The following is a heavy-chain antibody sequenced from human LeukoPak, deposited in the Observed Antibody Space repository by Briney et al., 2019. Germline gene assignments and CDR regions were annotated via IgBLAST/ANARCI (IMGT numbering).Heavy chain of an antibody. Sequence: SETLSLTCAVYGGSFSGYYWSWIRQPPGKGLEWIGGINHSGSTNYNPSLKSRVTISVDTSKNQFSLKLSSVTAADTAVYYCARGPYYYDSSGYLAYDYWGQGTLVTVSS. CDR1: GGSFSGYY. D-gene: IGHD3-22*01. CDR2: INHSGST. V-gene: IGHV4-34*01. J-gene: IGHJ4*02. CDR3: ARGPYYYDSSGYLAYDY.